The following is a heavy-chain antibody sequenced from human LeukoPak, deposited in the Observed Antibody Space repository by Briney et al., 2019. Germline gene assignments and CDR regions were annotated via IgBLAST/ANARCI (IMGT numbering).Heavy chain of an antibody. CDR2: ISGSGGST. CDR1: GFTFSSYA. CDR3: ARCPGGSCYSEFDY. J-gene: IGHJ4*02. V-gene: IGHV3-23*01. Sequence: GGSLRLSCAASGFTFSSYAMSWVRQAPGKGLEWVSVISGSGGSTYYADSVKGRFTISRDNAKNSLYLQMNSLRAEDTAVYYCARCPGGSCYSEFDYWGQGTLVTVSS. D-gene: IGHD2-15*01.